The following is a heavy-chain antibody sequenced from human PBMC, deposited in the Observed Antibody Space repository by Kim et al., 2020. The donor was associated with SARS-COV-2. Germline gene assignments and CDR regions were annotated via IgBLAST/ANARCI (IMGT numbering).Heavy chain of an antibody. Sequence: YYTPSPKGRVTISVDTSKNQFSLKLSSVTAADTAMYYCASQLLLYNWFDPWGQGTLVTVSS. J-gene: IGHJ5*02. D-gene: IGHD2-15*01. V-gene: IGHV4-39*01. CDR3: ASQLLLYNWFDP.